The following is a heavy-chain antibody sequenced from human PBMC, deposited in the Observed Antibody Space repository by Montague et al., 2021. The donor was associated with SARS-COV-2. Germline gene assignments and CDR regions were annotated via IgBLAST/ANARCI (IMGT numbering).Heavy chain of an antibody. D-gene: IGHD3-10*01. CDR3: ARLSNYYGSGSYYPHNYYYYGMDV. J-gene: IGHJ6*02. CDR2: IYYSGST. Sequence: SETLSLTCTVSGGSISSSSYYWGWIRQPPRKGLEWIGSIYYSGSTYYNESLKSRVTISVDTSKNQFSLKLSSVTAADTAVYYCARLSNYYGSGSYYPHNYYYYGMDVWGQGTTVTVSS. CDR1: GGSISSSSYY. V-gene: IGHV4-39*01.